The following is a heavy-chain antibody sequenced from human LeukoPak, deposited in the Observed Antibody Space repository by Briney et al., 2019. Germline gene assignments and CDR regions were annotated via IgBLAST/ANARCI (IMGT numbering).Heavy chain of an antibody. D-gene: IGHD6-13*01. CDR2: IYYSGSS. CDR1: GGSISSYY. CDR3: AKVGSGSWYDY. Sequence: SETLSLTCTVPGGSISSYYWSWIRQRPGKGLECIGYIYYSGSSNYNPSLKSRVTISVDKSKNQFSLILNSVTAADTAVYYCAKVGSGSWYDYWGQGTLVTVSS. V-gene: IGHV4-59*12. J-gene: IGHJ4*02.